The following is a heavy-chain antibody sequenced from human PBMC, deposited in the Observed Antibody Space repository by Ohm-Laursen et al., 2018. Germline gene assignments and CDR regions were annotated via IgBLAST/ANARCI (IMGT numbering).Heavy chain of an antibody. CDR2: ISNGGKTI. D-gene: IGHD6-19*01. CDR1: GFTFRDRY. CDR3: ARVAVAGTCDY. Sequence: SLRLSCAASGFTFRDRYMSWIRQAPGQGLEWVSYISNGGKTIFYADSVKGRFTVSRDDAKNSLYLQMNSLRAEDTAVYYCARVAVAGTCDYWGQGTLVTVSS. J-gene: IGHJ4*02. V-gene: IGHV3-11*01.